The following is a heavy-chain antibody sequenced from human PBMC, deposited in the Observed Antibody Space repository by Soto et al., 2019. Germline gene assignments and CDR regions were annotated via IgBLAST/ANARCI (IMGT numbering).Heavy chain of an antibody. D-gene: IGHD3-10*01. Sequence: QVQLVQSGAEVKKPGSSVTVSCRASEGTFSNYAINWVRQAPGHGLEWMGGIIPIVGTADYAQHFQGRVTITSDESTNTAYMELSRLRSEGTAVYFWVRPYKEEIGRSAFDIWGQGTMGTFSS. CDR2: IIPIVGTA. CDR3: VRPYKEEIGRSAFDI. J-gene: IGHJ3*02. CDR1: EGTFSNYA. V-gene: IGHV1-69*01.